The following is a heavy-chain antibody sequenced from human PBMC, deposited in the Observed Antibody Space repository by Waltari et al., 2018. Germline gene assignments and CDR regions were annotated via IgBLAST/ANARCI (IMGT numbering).Heavy chain of an antibody. CDR3: AGGYCSSTSCYYMDV. CDR1: GFTFSSYS. D-gene: IGHD2-2*01. V-gene: IGHV3-48*04. CDR2: SSSSSRTI. J-gene: IGHJ6*03. Sequence: EVQLVESGGGLVQPGGSLRLSCAASGFTFSSYSMNWVRQAPGKGLEWVSDSSSSSRTIYYADSVKGRFTISRDNAKNSLYLQMNSLRAEDTAVYYCAGGYCSSTSCYYMDVWGKGTTVTISS.